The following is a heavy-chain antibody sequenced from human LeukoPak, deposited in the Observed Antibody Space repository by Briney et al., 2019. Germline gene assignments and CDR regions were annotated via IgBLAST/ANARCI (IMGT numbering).Heavy chain of an antibody. CDR2: IHSSGST. Sequence: SETLSLTCTGSGGSISNYYWSWIRQSAGKGLEWIGRIHSSGSTNFNPSLRSRVTMSADTSKHQFSLWLTSVTAADTALYYCARGIATITQDSFDVWGLGTVVTVSS. V-gene: IGHV4-4*07. D-gene: IGHD1-26*01. J-gene: IGHJ3*01. CDR1: GGSISNYY. CDR3: ARGIATITQDSFDV.